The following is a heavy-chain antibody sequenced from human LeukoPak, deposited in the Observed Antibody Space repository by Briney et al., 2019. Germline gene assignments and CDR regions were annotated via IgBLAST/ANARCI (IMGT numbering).Heavy chain of an antibody. CDR2: IYYSGST. D-gene: IGHD3-16*01. CDR1: GDSIRKYY. V-gene: IGHV4-59*08. J-gene: IGHJ4*02. CDR3: GCYSSPGGGGVFDY. Sequence: SETLSLTCTVSGDSIRKYYWSWIRQSPGKGLEWIGYIYYSGSTKYNPSLKSRVSISVDTSRNQFYRKLTSVTAADTAVYYCGCYSSPGGGGVFDYWGQGTLVTVSS.